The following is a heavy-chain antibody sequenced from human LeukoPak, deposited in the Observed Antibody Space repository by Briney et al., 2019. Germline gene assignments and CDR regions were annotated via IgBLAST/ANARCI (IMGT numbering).Heavy chain of an antibody. J-gene: IGHJ4*02. Sequence: PGGSLRLSCAASGFTFSSYAMSWVRQAPGKGLEWVSAISGSGGGTYYADSVKGRFTISRDNSKNTLYLQMNSLRAEDTAVYYCAKALYYYGSGSYYYFNYWGQGTLVTVSS. CDR2: ISGSGGGT. CDR1: GFTFSSYA. D-gene: IGHD3-10*01. CDR3: AKALYYYGSGSYYYFNY. V-gene: IGHV3-23*01.